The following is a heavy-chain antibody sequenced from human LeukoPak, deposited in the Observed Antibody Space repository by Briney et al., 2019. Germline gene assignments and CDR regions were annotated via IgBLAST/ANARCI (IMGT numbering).Heavy chain of an antibody. CDR1: GYTFTDYY. D-gene: IGHD4-17*01. CDR2: IIPIFGTA. J-gene: IGHJ3*02. CDR3: ARATVTTKTGGAFDI. V-gene: IGHV1-69*06. Sequence: GASVKVSCKASGYTFTDYYIHWVRQAPGQGLEWMGGIIPIFGTANYAQKFQGRVTITADKSTSTAYMELSSLRSEDTAVYYCARATVTTKTGGAFDIWGQGTIVTVSS.